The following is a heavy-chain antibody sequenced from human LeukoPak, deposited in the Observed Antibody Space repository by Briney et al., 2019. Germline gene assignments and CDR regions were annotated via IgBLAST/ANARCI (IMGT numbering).Heavy chain of an antibody. CDR1: GYTFTGYF. J-gene: IGHJ4*02. CDR3: ARDERYDSSGYPFDY. V-gene: IGHV1-2*02. CDR2: INPNSGGT. D-gene: IGHD3-22*01. Sequence: ASVKVSCKASGYTFTGYFIHWVRQAPGQGLEWMGWINPNSGGTNYAQKFQGRVTMTRDTSISTAYMELSRLRSDDTAVSYCARDERYDSSGYPFDYWGQGTLVTVSS.